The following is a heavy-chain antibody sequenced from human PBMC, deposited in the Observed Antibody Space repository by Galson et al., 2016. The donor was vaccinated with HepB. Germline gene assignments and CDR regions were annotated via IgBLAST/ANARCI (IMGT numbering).Heavy chain of an antibody. Sequence: SLRLSCAASGFTFRSCAMSWVRQAPGKGLEWVSGCSGSGVDTLYADSVKGRFTISRDNSKNTLYLQMNSLRVEDTAVYYCAKDRYTVTTLFYFWGQGTLVTVSS. CDR2: CSGSGVDT. CDR1: GFTFRSCA. CDR3: AKDRYTVTTLFYF. V-gene: IGHV3-23*01. D-gene: IGHD4-17*01. J-gene: IGHJ4*02.